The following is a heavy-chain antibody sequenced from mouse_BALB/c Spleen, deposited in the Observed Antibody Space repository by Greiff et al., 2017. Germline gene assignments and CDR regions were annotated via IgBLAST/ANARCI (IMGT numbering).Heavy chain of an antibody. CDR1: GYTFTSYV. V-gene: IGHV1-14*01. Sequence: EVKLMESGPELVKPGASVKMSCKASGYTFTSYVMHWVKQKPGQGLEWIGYINPYNDGTKYNEKFKGKATLTSDKSSSTAYMELSSLTSEDSAVYYCARGGDGYFPFFAYWGQGTLVTVSA. D-gene: IGHD2-3*01. J-gene: IGHJ3*01. CDR2: INPYNDGT. CDR3: ARGGDGYFPFFAY.